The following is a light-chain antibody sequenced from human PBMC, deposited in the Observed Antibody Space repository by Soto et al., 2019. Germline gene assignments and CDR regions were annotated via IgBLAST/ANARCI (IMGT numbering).Light chain of an antibody. CDR1: QSISRQ. CDR2: QAS. V-gene: IGKV1-5*03. CDR3: QQYQRSWT. J-gene: IGKJ1*01. Sequence: DIQMTQSPSTLSASVGDRVSITCRASQSISRQLAWYQQKPGKAPNLLIYQASNVETGVPSRFTGSGSGTEFTITISSLKPDDLATYYYQQYQRSWTFGQGTKVEVK.